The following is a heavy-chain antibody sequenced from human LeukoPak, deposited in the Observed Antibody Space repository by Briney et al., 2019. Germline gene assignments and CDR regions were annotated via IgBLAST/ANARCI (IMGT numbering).Heavy chain of an antibody. CDR1: GYTFTGYY. D-gene: IGHD2-2*01. Sequence: GASVKVSCKASGYTFTGYYMHWVRQAPGQGLEWMGRIIPILGIANYAQKFQGRVTITADKSTSTAYMELSSLRSEDTAVYYCARDWGLECSSTSGPLKYWGQGTLVTVSS. CDR3: ARDWGLECSSTSGPLKY. J-gene: IGHJ4*02. V-gene: IGHV1-69*04. CDR2: IIPILGIA.